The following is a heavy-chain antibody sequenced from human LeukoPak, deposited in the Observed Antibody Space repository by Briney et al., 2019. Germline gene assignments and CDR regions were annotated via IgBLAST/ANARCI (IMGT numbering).Heavy chain of an antibody. D-gene: IGHD1-26*01. J-gene: IGHJ4*02. V-gene: IGHV1-2*02. CDR2: INPNSGGT. Sequence: ASVKVSCKASGYTFAGYYMHWVRQAPGQGLEWMGWINPNSGGTNYAQKFQGRVTVTRDTSTSTVYMELSSLKASDTAMYYCARHFSGIVGANYDYWGQGTLVTVSS. CDR3: ARHFSGIVGANYDY. CDR1: GYTFAGYY.